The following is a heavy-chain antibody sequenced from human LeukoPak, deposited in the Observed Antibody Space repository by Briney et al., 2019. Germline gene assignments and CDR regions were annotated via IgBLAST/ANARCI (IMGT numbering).Heavy chain of an antibody. CDR1: GFTFSSYE. CDR2: ISSSGSTI. V-gene: IGHV3-48*03. CDR3: ARAYDFWSGYYPTYFDY. D-gene: IGHD3-3*01. Sequence: PGGSLRLSCAASGFTFSSYEMNWVRQAPGKGLEWVSYISSSGSTIYYADSVKGRFTISRDNAKNSLYLQMNSLRAEDTAVYYCARAYDFWSGYYPTYFDYWGQGTLVTVSS. J-gene: IGHJ4*02.